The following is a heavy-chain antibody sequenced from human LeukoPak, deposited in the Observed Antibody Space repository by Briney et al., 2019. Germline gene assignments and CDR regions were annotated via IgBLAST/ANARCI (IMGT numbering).Heavy chain of an antibody. D-gene: IGHD3-22*01. Sequence: SVKVSCKASGGTFSSYAISWVRQAPGQGLEWMGRIIPIFGTANYAQKFQGRVTITTDEPTSTAYMELSSLRSEDTAVYYCAREIASSMIVVVITTGGAFDIWGQGTMVTVSS. CDR2: IIPIFGTA. V-gene: IGHV1-69*05. CDR1: GGTFSSYA. CDR3: AREIASSMIVVVITTGGAFDI. J-gene: IGHJ3*02.